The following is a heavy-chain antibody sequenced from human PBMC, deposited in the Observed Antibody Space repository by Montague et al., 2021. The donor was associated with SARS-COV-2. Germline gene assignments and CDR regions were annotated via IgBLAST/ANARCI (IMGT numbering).Heavy chain of an antibody. D-gene: IGHD2-15*01. V-gene: IGHV3-23*01. Sequence: SLRLSCAAYGFTFSSYAMSWVRQAPGKGLEWVSAISGSGGSTYYADSVKGRFTISRDNSKNTLYLQMNSLRAEDTAVYYCAKDRIVVVVAALFDPWGQGTLVTVSS. J-gene: IGHJ5*02. CDR3: AKDRIVVVVAALFDP. CDR2: ISGSGGST. CDR1: GFTFSSYA.